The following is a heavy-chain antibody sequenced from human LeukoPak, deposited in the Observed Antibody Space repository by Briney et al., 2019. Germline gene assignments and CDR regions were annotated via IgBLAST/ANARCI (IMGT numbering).Heavy chain of an antibody. CDR2: FDPEDGET. J-gene: IGHJ6*03. CDR1: GYTLTELS. CDR3: ATVNQDDFWSGYYTDYYYYYYMDV. Sequence: ASVKVSCKVSGYTLTELSMHWVRQAPGKGLEGMGGFDPEDGETIYAQKFQGRVTMTEDTSTDTAYMELSSLRSEDTAVYYCATVNQDDFWSGYYTDYYYYYYMDVWGKGTTVTVSS. V-gene: IGHV1-24*01. D-gene: IGHD3-3*01.